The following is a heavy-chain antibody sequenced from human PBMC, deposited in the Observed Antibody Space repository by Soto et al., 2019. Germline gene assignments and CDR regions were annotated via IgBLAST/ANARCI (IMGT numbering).Heavy chain of an antibody. CDR1: GYTFTGYY. J-gene: IGHJ6*03. CDR3: ARDSGSGSPPYYYYYMDV. D-gene: IGHD3-10*01. V-gene: IGHV1-2*04. Sequence: ASVKVSCKASGYTFTGYYMHWVRQAPGQGLEWMGWINPNSGGTNYAQKFQGWVTMTRDTSISTAYMELSRLRSDDTAVYYCARDSGSGSPPYYYYYMDVWGKGTTVTVSS. CDR2: INPNSGGT.